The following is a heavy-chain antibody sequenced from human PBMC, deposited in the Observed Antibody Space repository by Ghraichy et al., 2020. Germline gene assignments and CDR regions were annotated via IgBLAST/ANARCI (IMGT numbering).Heavy chain of an antibody. V-gene: IGHV1-46*03. Sequence: ASVKVSCKASGYSFTSYYVHWVRQAPGQGLEWMGIINPSGGSTTYAQKFQGRVTMTRDTSTSTVYMELGDLRSEDTAVYYCVRSIPAAGYYFDYWGQGTLVTVSS. D-gene: IGHD6-13*01. J-gene: IGHJ4*02. CDR1: GYSFTSYY. CDR2: INPSGGST. CDR3: VRSIPAAGYYFDY.